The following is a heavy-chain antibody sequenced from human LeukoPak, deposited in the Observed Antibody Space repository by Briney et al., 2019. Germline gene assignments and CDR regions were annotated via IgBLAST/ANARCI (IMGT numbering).Heavy chain of an antibody. V-gene: IGHV3-53*01. CDR1: GFTVSNNY. CDR3: ASLSLGHY. CDR2: IYSGGST. D-gene: IGHD6-6*01. J-gene: IGHJ4*02. Sequence: GGSLRLSCAASGFTVSNNYMGWVRQAPGKGLEWVSVIYSGGSTYYADSVKGRSTISRDTSKNTLSLQMNSLRAEDTAVYYCASLSLGHYWGQGTLVTVSS.